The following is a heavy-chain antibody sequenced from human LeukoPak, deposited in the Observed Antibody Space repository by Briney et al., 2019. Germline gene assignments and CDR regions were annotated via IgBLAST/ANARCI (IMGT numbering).Heavy chain of an antibody. V-gene: IGHV3-21*01. J-gene: IGHJ4*02. CDR1: GFTFSSYS. CDR3: ARDQGSTAMDTFDY. Sequence: PGGSLRLSCEASGFTFSSYSMNWVRQAPGKGLEWVSSISSSSSYIYYADSVKGRFTISRDNAKNSLYLQMNSLRAEDTAVYYCARDQGSTAMDTFDYWGQGTLVTVSS. D-gene: IGHD5-18*01. CDR2: ISSSSSYI.